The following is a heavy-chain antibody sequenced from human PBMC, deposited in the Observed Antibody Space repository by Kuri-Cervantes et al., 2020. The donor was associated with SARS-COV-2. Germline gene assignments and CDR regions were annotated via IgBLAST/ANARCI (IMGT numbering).Heavy chain of an antibody. CDR2: IYVHRT. CDR1: GFTVSDYY. V-gene: IGHV3-53*01. Sequence: GESLKISCAASGFTVSDYYMTWVRQAPGKGLEWVSVIYVHRTEYADSVKGRFTISRDNSNNTVYLQMNSLRAEDAAVYYSARGRYTNSWYYFDYWCQGTLVTVSS. CDR3: ARGRYTNSWYYFDY. J-gene: IGHJ4*02. D-gene: IGHD6-13*01.